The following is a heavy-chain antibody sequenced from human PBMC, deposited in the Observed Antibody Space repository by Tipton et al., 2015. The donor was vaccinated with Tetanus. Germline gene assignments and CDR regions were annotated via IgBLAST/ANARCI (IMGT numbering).Heavy chain of an antibody. D-gene: IGHD6-13*01. Sequence: SLRLSCAASGFTFSNSGMHWVRQAPGKGLEWVAIISYDGNYQSYAESVKGRFTISRDNSKSTLFLQMNGLRAEDTAVYYCIYTLSWSAFGYWGRGSLVTVSS. J-gene: IGHJ4*02. CDR3: IYTLSWSAFGY. V-gene: IGHV3-30*03. CDR2: ISYDGNYQ. CDR1: GFTFSNSG.